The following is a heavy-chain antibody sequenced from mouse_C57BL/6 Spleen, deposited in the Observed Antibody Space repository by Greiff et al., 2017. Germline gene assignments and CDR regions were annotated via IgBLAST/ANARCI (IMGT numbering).Heavy chain of an antibody. J-gene: IGHJ4*01. Sequence: QVQLQQPGTELVKPGASVKLSCKASGYTFTSYWMHWVKQRPGQGLEWIGHIYPSNGDTNYNEKFKSKATLTENKSSRTAYMQLSSLTAEDSAVYYGARSDYGNSMDYWGQGTSVTVSS. V-gene: IGHV1-53*01. CDR1: GYTFTSYW. CDR3: ARSDYGNSMDY. CDR2: IYPSNGDT. D-gene: IGHD2-1*01.